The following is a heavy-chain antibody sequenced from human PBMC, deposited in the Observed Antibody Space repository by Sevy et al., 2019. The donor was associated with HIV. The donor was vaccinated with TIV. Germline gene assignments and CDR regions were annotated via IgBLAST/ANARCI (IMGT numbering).Heavy chain of an antibody. J-gene: IGHJ4*02. CDR2: INQVGSKI. CDR3: ARVGIFEKSESQYRFTDY. Sequence: GGSLRLSCAASGFTFTTYWMTWVRQAPGKGLEWVANINQVGSKINYVDSVKGRFIISRDNAKKSLYVQMNSLRADDTAVYYCARVGIFEKSESQYRFTDYWGQGTLVTVSS. V-gene: IGHV3-7*01. D-gene: IGHD6-6*01. CDR1: GFTFTTYW.